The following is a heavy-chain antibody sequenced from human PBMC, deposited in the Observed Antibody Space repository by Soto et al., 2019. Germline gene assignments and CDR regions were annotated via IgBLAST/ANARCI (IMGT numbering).Heavy chain of an antibody. V-gene: IGHV3-21*01. D-gene: IGHD1-1*01. CDR2: ISSSSSYI. J-gene: IGHJ4*02. Sequence: GGSLRLSCAASGFTFSSYSMNWVRQAPGKGLEWVSSISSSSSYIYYADSVKGRFTISRDNAKNSLYLQMNSLRAEDTAVYYCARSGDNFNVLDYWGQGTPVTVSS. CDR3: ARSGDNFNVLDY. CDR1: GFTFSSYS.